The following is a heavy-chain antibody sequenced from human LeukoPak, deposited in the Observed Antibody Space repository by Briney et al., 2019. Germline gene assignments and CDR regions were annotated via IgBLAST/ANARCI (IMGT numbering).Heavy chain of an antibody. D-gene: IGHD4-23*01. CDR1: GGTFSSYA. V-gene: IGHV1-69*04. Sequence: GSSVKVSCKASGGTFSSYAISWVRQAPGQGLEWMGRIIPILGIANYAQRFQGRVTITADKSTSTAYMELSSLRSEDTAVHYCASGGGGNSDFDYWGQGTLVTASS. CDR3: ASGGGGNSDFDY. J-gene: IGHJ4*02. CDR2: IIPILGIA.